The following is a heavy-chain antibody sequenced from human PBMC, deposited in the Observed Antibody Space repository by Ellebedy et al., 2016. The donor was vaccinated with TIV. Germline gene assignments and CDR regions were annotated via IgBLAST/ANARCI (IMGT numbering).Heavy chain of an antibody. J-gene: IGHJ4*02. V-gene: IGHV4-59*08. CDR3: ARHRKNEVLTGYDY. CDR1: GGSVTSYY. D-gene: IGHD3-9*01. CDR2: IHHTGFT. Sequence: GSLRLXXSVSGGSVTSYYWSWIRQPPGKGLEWIGYIHHTGFTNYNPSLKGRVSVAVDKYRNKLSVRLSSVTAADTAVYYCARHRKNEVLTGYDYWGQGILVTVSS.